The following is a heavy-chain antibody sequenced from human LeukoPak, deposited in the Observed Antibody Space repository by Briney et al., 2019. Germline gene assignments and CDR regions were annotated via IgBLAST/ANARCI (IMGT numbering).Heavy chain of an antibody. D-gene: IGHD2-21*01. J-gene: IGHJ4*02. CDR3: ARVDCGDTCYPGGY. CDR2: IKAGNGDT. Sequence: GASVKVSCKASGYIFTKYVVHWVRQAPGQRPEWMGWIKAGNGDTKYSQNFQDRLTITRDTSASTVYMELSSLTSEDTALYYCARVDCGDTCYPGGYWGQGTLVTVSS. CDR1: GYIFTKYV. V-gene: IGHV1-3*01.